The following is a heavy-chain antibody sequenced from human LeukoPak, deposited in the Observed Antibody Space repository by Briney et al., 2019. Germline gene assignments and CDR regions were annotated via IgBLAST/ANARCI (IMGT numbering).Heavy chain of an antibody. D-gene: IGHD2-2*02. J-gene: IGHJ5*02. Sequence: PGGSLRLSCAASGFMFIAYEMNWVRQAPGKGLEWVSAISGSGGSTYYADSVKGRFTISRDNSKNTLYLQMNSLTAEDTAVYYCARNGYCSRTSCYKLKGNWFDPWGQGTLVTVSS. V-gene: IGHV3-23*01. CDR3: ARNGYCSRTSCYKLKGNWFDP. CDR1: GFMFIAYE. CDR2: ISGSGGST.